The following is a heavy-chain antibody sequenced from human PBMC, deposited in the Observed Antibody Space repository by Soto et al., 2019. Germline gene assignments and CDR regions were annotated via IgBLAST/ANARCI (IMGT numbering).Heavy chain of an antibody. CDR1: GGTFSSYA. CDR2: IIPIFGTA. CDR3: ASPPIVATIVNYYYGMDV. Sequence: QVQLVQSGAEVKKPGSSVKVSCKASGGTFSSYAISWVRQAPGQGLEWMGGIIPIFGTADYAQKFQGRVTITAXEXTXTXNMELSSLRSEDTAVYYCASPPIVATIVNYYYGMDVWGQGTTVTVSS. V-gene: IGHV1-69*12. J-gene: IGHJ6*02. D-gene: IGHD5-12*01.